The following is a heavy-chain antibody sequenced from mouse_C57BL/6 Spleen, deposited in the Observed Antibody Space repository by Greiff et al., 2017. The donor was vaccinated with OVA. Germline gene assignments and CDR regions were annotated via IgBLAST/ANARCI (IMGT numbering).Heavy chain of an antibody. CDR1: GFTFSSYT. Sequence: DVMLVESGGGLVKPGGSLKLSCAASGFTFSSYTMSWVRQTPEKRLEWVATISGGGGNTYYPDSVKGRFTISRDNAKNTLYLQMSSLRSEDTALYYCARHPTGGSSWFAYWGQGTLVTVSA. CDR2: ISGGGGNT. CDR3: ARHPTGGSSWFAY. J-gene: IGHJ3*01. D-gene: IGHD2-10*01. V-gene: IGHV5-9*01.